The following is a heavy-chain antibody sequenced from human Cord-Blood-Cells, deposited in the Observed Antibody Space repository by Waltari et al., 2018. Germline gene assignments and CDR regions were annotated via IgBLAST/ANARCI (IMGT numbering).Heavy chain of an antibody. V-gene: IGHV3-30*18. J-gene: IGHJ5*02. Sequence: QVQLVESGGGVVQPGRSLRLPCAASGFTFSSSGMHRVRQAPGKGLEWVAVISYDGSNKYDADSVKGRFTISRDNSKNTLYLQMNSLRAEDTAVYYCAKDIAAADNWFDPWGQGTLVTVSS. D-gene: IGHD6-13*01. CDR1: GFTFSSSG. CDR2: ISYDGSNK. CDR3: AKDIAAADNWFDP.